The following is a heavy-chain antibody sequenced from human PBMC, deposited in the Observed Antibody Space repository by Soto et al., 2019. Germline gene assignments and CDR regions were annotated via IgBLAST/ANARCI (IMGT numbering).Heavy chain of an antibody. Sequence: XESLSLACTVSGGSISSYYLSWIRQPPGKGLEWIGYIYYSGSTNYNPSLKSRVTKSVDTSKNQFSLKLSSVTAADTAVYYCATVPVGAASGAFQHWGQGTLVTVSS. CDR1: GGSISSYY. CDR2: IYYSGST. D-gene: IGHD1-26*01. V-gene: IGHV4-59*01. CDR3: ATVPVGAASGAFQH. J-gene: IGHJ1*01.